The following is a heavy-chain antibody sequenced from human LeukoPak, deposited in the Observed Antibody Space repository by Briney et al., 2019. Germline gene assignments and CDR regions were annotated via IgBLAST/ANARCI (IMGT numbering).Heavy chain of an antibody. D-gene: IGHD2-2*01. V-gene: IGHV4-59*12. Sequence: SETLSLTCTVSGGSISSYYWSWIRQPPGKGLEWIGYIYYSGRTNYNPSLRSRVTISVDTSKNQFSLKLSSVTAADTAVYYCAAEVPAAMEGDYWGQGTLVTVSS. J-gene: IGHJ4*02. CDR1: GGSISSYY. CDR3: AAEVPAAMEGDY. CDR2: IYYSGRT.